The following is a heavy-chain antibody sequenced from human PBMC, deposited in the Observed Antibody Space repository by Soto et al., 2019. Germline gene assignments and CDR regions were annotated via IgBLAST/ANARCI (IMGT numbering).Heavy chain of an antibody. CDR1: GYTFTGYY. CDR3: ARVVVGADRIEYFQH. V-gene: IGHV1-2*04. D-gene: IGHD1-26*01. CDR2: INPNSGGT. J-gene: IGHJ1*01. Sequence: ASVKVSCKASGYTFTGYYMHWVRQAPGPGLEWMGWINPNSGGTNYAQKFQGWVTMTRDTSISTAYMELSRLRSDDTAVYYCARVVVGADRIEYFQHWGQGTLVTVSS.